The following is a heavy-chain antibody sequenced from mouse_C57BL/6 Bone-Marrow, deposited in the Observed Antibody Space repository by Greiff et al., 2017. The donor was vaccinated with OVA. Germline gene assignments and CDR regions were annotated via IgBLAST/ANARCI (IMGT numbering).Heavy chain of an antibody. Sequence: QVQLQQPGAELVMPGASVKLSCKASGYTFTSYWMHWVKQRPGQGLEWIGKIDTSDSYNNYTPKIKGKSTLPVAKSSSTADMQLSSLTSEDSAVYYCARPSTTVVEVWYFDVWGTGTTVTVSS. V-gene: IGHV1-69*01. CDR3: ARPSTTVVEVWYFDV. CDR1: GYTFTSYW. CDR2: IDTSDSYN. J-gene: IGHJ1*03. D-gene: IGHD1-1*01.